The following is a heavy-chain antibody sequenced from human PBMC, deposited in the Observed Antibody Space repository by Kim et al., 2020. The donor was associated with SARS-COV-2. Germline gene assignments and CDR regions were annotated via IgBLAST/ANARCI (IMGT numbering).Heavy chain of an antibody. V-gene: IGHV6-1*01. D-gene: IGHD5-18*01. Sequence: YAGSVKSRITINPATSKTQFSLQLNSVTPEDTAVYYCTGYSYGLRAFDIWGQGTMVTVSS. CDR3: TGYSYGLRAFDI. J-gene: IGHJ3*02.